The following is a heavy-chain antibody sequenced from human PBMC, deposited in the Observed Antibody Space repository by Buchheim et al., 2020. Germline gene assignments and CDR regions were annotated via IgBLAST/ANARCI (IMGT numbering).Heavy chain of an antibody. CDR1: GFTFSSYA. V-gene: IGHV3-23*01. CDR2: MTTSWSNT. Sequence: EVQLLESGGGLVQPGGSLRLSCAASGFTFSSYAMSWVRQAPGKGLEWVSSMTTSWSNTYYADAVKGRFIISRDNSKNTLYLQMNSLRAEDTAIYYCAKDLRDRGDYWGQGTL. D-gene: IGHD1-14*01. J-gene: IGHJ4*02. CDR3: AKDLRDRGDY.